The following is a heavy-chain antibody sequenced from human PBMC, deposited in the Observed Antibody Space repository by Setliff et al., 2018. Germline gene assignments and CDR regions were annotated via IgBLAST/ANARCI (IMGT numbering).Heavy chain of an antibody. V-gene: IGHV1-18*01. D-gene: IGHD3-10*01. CDR2: ISPHNGNT. CDR1: GYTFTDFG. J-gene: IGHJ4*02. CDR3: SRLVRFCTRIVCQRLSGDDY. Sequence: GASVKVSCKASGYTFTDFGVSWVLQAPGQGLEWVGWISPHNGNTYYAPKFQGTVLMTADTSTTTAYLELRSLRADDTAVYYCSRLVRFCTRIVCQRLSGDDYWGQGTLVTVSS.